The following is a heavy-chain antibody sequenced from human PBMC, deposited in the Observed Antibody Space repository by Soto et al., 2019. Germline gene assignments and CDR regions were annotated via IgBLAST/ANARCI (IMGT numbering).Heavy chain of an antibody. D-gene: IGHD3-10*01. Sequence: SETLSLTCAVYGGSFSGYYWSWIRQPPGKGLEWIGEINHSGSTNYNPSLKSRVTISVDTSKNQFSLKLSSVTAADTAVYYCARDGFAWLHADYYGSGSSYGMDVWGQGTTVTVSS. V-gene: IGHV4-34*01. CDR1: GGSFSGYY. CDR3: ARDGFAWLHADYYGSGSSYGMDV. CDR2: INHSGST. J-gene: IGHJ6*02.